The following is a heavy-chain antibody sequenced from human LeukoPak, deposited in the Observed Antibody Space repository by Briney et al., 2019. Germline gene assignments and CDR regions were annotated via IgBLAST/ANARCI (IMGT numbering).Heavy chain of an antibody. CDR2: AGDSAATT. CDR1: GFTFATYG. J-gene: IGHJ3*01. V-gene: IGHV3-23*01. D-gene: IGHD3-10*01. Sequence: GGSLRLSCAAAGFTFATYGMSWVRQAPGKGLEWVSVAGDSAATTHYADSVKGRFFISRDNSKNTVHLQMNNLRAEDTAVYYCAKDSFTVVRGVGSDDGFAVWGQGTMVIVSS. CDR3: AKDSFTVVRGVGSDDGFAV.